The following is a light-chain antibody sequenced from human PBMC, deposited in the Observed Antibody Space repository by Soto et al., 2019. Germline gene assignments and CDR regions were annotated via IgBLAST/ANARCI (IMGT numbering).Light chain of an antibody. CDR3: QTWSTDIRV. CDR1: SGHNSYA. J-gene: IGLJ3*02. Sequence: QSVLTKPPSASASLGASVKLTCTLSSGHNSYAIAWHHQQPEKGPRYLMKPHSDGSHSKGDGIPDRFSGSSSGAERYLTISILQSEDEADYYCQTWSTDIRVFGLGTKLPVL. V-gene: IGLV4-69*01. CDR2: PHSDGSH.